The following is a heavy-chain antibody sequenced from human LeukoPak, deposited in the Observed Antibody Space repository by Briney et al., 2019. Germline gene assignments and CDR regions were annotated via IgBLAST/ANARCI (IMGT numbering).Heavy chain of an antibody. CDR2: INSDGSWT. Sequence: GGSLRLSCAASGNYWMHWVRQAPGKGLLWVSHINSDGSWTTYADSVKGRFTISKDDAKNTVYLQMNNLRAEDTAVYYCVSFYETYWGRGTLVTVSS. J-gene: IGHJ4*02. D-gene: IGHD2-2*01. CDR1: GNYW. CDR3: VSFYETY. V-gene: IGHV3-74*01.